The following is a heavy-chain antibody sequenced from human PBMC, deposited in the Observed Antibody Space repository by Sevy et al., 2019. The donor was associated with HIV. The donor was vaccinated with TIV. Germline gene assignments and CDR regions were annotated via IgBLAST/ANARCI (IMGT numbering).Heavy chain of an antibody. Sequence: GGSLRLSCAASGFAFSNYAMSWVRQAPGKGLEWVSGISGRGFSTYYADSVKGRFTISRDNSKNTLYLQMNSLRAEDTAVYYCAKAFSGYDTFLFDYWGQGTLVTVSS. V-gene: IGHV3-23*01. D-gene: IGHD5-12*01. CDR2: ISGRGFST. CDR3: AKAFSGYDTFLFDY. J-gene: IGHJ4*02. CDR1: GFAFSNYA.